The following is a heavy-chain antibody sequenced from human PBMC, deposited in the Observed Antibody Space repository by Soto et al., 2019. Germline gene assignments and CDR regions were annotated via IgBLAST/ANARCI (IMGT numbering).Heavy chain of an antibody. CDR3: ARGPAGCSSTICYANNWLGP. Sequence: GASGKVSCKASGYTFTRYDINWVRQATGQGLEWMGWMNPNSGNTGYAQKFQGRVTMTRNTSISTAYMELNSLISDDTAVYFCARGPAGCSSTICYANNWLGPWGQGTLVTVSS. J-gene: IGHJ5*02. V-gene: IGHV1-8*01. CDR2: MNPNSGNT. CDR1: GYTFTRYD. D-gene: IGHD2-2*01.